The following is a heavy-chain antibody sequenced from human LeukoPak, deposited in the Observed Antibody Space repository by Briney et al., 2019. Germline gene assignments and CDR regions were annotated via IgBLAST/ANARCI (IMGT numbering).Heavy chain of an antibody. CDR2: ITHSGST. CDR3: ARGSAGATLDY. CDR1: GGSFSGRY. Sequence: SETLSLTCTVYGGSFSGRYWSWIRQPPGRGLEWVGEITHSGSTNYNPSLKSRVTISVDTSKNQFSLKLNSVTAADTAVYYCARGSAGATLDYWGQGALVTVSS. J-gene: IGHJ4*02. D-gene: IGHD1-26*01. V-gene: IGHV4-34*01.